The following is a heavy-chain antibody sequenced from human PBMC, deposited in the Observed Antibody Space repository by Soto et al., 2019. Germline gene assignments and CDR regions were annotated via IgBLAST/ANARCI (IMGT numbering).Heavy chain of an antibody. Sequence: QVQLVESGGGVVQPGRSLRLSCAASGFTFSSYGMHWVRQAPGKGLEWVAVIWYDGSNKYYADSVKGRFTISRDNSKNTLYLQMNSLRAEDTAVYYCARSHSSSWPIFDYWCQGTLVTVSS. CDR2: IWYDGSNK. V-gene: IGHV3-33*01. CDR1: GFTFSSYG. D-gene: IGHD6-13*01. CDR3: ARSHSSSWPIFDY. J-gene: IGHJ4*02.